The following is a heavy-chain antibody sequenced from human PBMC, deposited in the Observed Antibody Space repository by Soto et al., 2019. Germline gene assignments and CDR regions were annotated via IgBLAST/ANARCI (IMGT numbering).Heavy chain of an antibody. J-gene: IGHJ3*02. CDR3: ARGVYGSGNYYTGPSAFDI. CDR1: GGTLSAHG. Sequence: QGQLEQSGAEVKKPGSSVKISCKASGGTLSAHGVSWLRQAPGQGLEWVGGTIPVFNTAKYAPKFQGRVTIAADKSTNIAYMELGSLRSDDTAFYYCARGVYGSGNYYTGPSAFDIWGQGTLVIVSS. CDR2: TIPVFNTA. V-gene: IGHV1-69*06. D-gene: IGHD3-10*01.